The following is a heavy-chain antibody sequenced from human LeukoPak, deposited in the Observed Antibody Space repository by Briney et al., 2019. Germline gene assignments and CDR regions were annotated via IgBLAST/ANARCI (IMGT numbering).Heavy chain of an antibody. Sequence: GGSLRLSCAASGFTFSSYWMHWVRQAPGKGLVWVSRINSDGSSTSYADSVKGRFTISRDNAKNTLYLQVNSLRAEDTAVYYCARVSVVVPAAIQKYYYYYGLDVWGQGTTVTVSS. J-gene: IGHJ6*02. D-gene: IGHD2-2*02. CDR1: GFTFSSYW. V-gene: IGHV3-74*01. CDR2: INSDGSST. CDR3: ARVSVVVPAAIQKYYYYYGLDV.